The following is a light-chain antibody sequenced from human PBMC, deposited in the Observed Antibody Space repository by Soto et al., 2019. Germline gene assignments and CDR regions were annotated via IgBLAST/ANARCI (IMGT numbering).Light chain of an antibody. CDR3: QQYNSFSWT. V-gene: IGKV1-5*01. J-gene: IGKJ1*01. Sequence: DIQMTQSPSTLSASIGDRVTITCRASHSISTWLAWYQQKPGRAPKSLIYDASILESGVPSRFSGSGSGTESTLTISSLQPDDLATYYCQQYNSFSWTFGQGTKVDIK. CDR2: DAS. CDR1: HSISTW.